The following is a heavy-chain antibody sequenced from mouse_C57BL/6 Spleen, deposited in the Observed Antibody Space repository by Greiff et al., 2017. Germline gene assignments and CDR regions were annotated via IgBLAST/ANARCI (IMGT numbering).Heavy chain of an antibody. CDR3: TRIAVDGYLYYFDY. CDR2: IDPETGGT. V-gene: IGHV1-15*01. CDR1: GYTFTDYE. J-gene: IGHJ2*01. D-gene: IGHD2-3*01. Sequence: VQLQQSGAELVRPGASVTLSCKASGYTFTDYEMHWVKQTPVHGLEWIGAIDPETGGTAYNQKFKGKAILTADKSSSTAYMELRSLTSEDSAVYYCTRIAVDGYLYYFDYWGQGTTLTVSS.